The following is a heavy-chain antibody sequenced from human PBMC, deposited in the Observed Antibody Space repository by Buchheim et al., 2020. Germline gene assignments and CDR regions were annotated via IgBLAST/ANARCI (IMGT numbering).Heavy chain of an antibody. D-gene: IGHD6-19*01. CDR1: GLSFSTYG. V-gene: IGHV3-30*18. CDR3: AKEYTMYSSGWYFDS. CDR2: ISYDSRGN. J-gene: IGHJ4*02. Sequence: QVQLVESGGAVVQPGRSLRLSCAASGLSFSTYGMAWVRQAPGKGLEWVAIISYDSRGNICADSVRGRFSISRDNSKNTLYLQMNNLRAEDTAVYYCAKEYTMYSSGWYFDSWGQGTL.